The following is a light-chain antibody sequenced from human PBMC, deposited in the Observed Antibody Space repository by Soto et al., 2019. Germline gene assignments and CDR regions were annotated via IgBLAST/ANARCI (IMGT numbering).Light chain of an antibody. CDR1: QRVSSNY. V-gene: IGKV3-20*01. CDR2: GAS. CDR3: QQYGSSRWT. Sequence: ENVLTQSPGTLSLSPGERATLSCRASQRVSSNYLAWYQQKPGQAPRLLVYGASSRATGIPERFSGSGSGTDFTLTISRLEPEDFAVYYCQQYGSSRWTFGQGTKVEIK. J-gene: IGKJ1*01.